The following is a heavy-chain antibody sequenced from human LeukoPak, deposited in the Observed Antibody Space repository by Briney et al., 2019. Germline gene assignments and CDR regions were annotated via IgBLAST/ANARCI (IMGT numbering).Heavy chain of an antibody. V-gene: IGHV1-2*02. Sequence: ASVKVSCKTSGYTSIDHYVHWMRQAPGQGLEWMGWINPNSGATKYEQKFQGRVTMTRDTSINTAYMELSGLIFDDTAVYYCARGAGSGELGYRGQGALVTVSS. CDR2: INPNSGAT. CDR3: ARGAGSGELGY. D-gene: IGHD3-16*01. CDR1: GYTSIDHY. J-gene: IGHJ4*02.